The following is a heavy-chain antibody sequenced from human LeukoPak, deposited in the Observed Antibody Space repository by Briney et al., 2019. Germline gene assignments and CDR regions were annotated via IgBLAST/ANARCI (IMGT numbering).Heavy chain of an antibody. Sequence: GGSLRLSCAASGFTFSDYYMSWIRQAPGKGLEWVSYISSSGSTIYYADSVKGRFTISRDHAKHSLYLQMNSLRAEDTAVYYCARDWREVEQSPGSYYYGMDVWGQGTTVTVSS. CDR1: GFTFSDYY. CDR2: ISSSGSTI. D-gene: IGHD6-19*01. V-gene: IGHV3-11*01. CDR3: ARDWREVEQSPGSYYYGMDV. J-gene: IGHJ6*02.